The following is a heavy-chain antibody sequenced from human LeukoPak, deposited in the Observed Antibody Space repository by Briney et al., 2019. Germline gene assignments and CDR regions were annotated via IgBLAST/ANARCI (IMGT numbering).Heavy chain of an antibody. CDR3: AKGGVLLWFGGNDY. J-gene: IGHJ4*02. V-gene: IGHV3-23*01. CDR2: ISGSGGST. Sequence: PGGSLRLSCAASGFTFSSYAMSWVRRAPGKGPEWVSAISGSGGSTNYADSVKGRFTISRDNSKNTLYLQMNSPRAEDTAVYYCAKGGVLLWFGGNDYWGQGTLVTVSS. CDR1: GFTFSSYA. D-gene: IGHD3-10*01.